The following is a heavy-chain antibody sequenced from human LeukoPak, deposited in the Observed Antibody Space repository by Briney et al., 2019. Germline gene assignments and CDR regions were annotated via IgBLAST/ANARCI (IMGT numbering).Heavy chain of an antibody. CDR3: ARADSYSSPDY. CDR2: ISYDGSNK. J-gene: IGHJ4*02. V-gene: IGHV3-30-3*01. Sequence: GGSLRLSCAASGFTFSSYAMHWVRQAPGKGLEWVAVISYDGSNKYYADSVRGRFTISRDNSKNTLYLQMNSLRAEDTAVYYCARADSYSSPDYWGQGTLVTVSS. D-gene: IGHD6-13*01. CDR1: GFTFSSYA.